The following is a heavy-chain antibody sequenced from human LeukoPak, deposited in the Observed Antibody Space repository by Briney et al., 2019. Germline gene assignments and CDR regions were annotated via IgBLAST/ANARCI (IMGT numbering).Heavy chain of an antibody. CDR1: GYTFTSYG. CDR2: ISAYNGNT. Sequence: ASVKVSCKASGYTFTSYGISWVRQAPGPRLEWMGWISAYNGNTNYAQKLQGRVTMTTDTSTSTAYMELRSLRSDDTAVYYCARLIYLYSNRRDFDYWGQGTLVTVSS. J-gene: IGHJ4*02. V-gene: IGHV1-18*01. CDR3: ARLIYLYSNRRDFDY. D-gene: IGHD6-13*01.